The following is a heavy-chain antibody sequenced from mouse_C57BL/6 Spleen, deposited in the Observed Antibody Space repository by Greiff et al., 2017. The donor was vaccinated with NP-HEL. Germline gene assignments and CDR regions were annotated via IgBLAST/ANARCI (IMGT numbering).Heavy chain of an antibody. CDR3: AREDYYGRFAY. CDR1: GFTFSDYY. Sequence: EVQVVESEGGLVQPGSSMKLSCTASGFTFSDYYMAWVRQVPEKGLEWVANINYDGSSTYYLDSLKSRFIISRDNAKNILYLQMSSLKSEDTATYYCAREDYYGRFAYWGQGTLVTVSA. J-gene: IGHJ3*01. CDR2: INYDGSST. D-gene: IGHD1-1*01. V-gene: IGHV5-16*01.